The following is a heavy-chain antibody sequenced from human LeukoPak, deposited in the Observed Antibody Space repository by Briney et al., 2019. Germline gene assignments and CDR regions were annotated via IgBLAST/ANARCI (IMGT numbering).Heavy chain of an antibody. J-gene: IGHJ3*02. CDR2: IYTSGST. CDR1: GGSISSGGYY. CDR3: ARDTQTYWYGDLESDAFDI. D-gene: IGHD4-17*01. Sequence: PSETLSLTCTVSGGSISSGGYYWSWIRQPAGKGLEWIGRIYTSGSTNYNPSLKSRVTMSVDTSKNQFSLKLSSVTAADTAVYYCARDTQTYWYGDLESDAFDIWGQGTMVTVSS. V-gene: IGHV4-61*02.